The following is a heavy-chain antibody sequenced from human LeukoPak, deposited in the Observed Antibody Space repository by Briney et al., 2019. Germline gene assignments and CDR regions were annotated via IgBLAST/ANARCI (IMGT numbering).Heavy chain of an antibody. J-gene: IGHJ4*02. CDR1: GFTFSSYW. CDR2: IKEDGSIQ. Sequence: GSLRLSCVASGFTFSSYWMTWARQAPGKGLEWLANIKEDGSIQYYLDSVRGRFTISRDNAKTSVYLQLNSLRAEDTAMFYCARDKQVGATLLDCWGQGTLVTVSS. D-gene: IGHD1-26*01. V-gene: IGHV3-7*01. CDR3: ARDKQVGATLLDC.